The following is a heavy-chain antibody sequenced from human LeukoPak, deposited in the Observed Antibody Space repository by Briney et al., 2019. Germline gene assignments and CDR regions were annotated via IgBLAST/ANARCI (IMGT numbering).Heavy chain of an antibody. J-gene: IGHJ4*02. D-gene: IGHD3-22*01. CDR2: ISYDGSNK. V-gene: IGHV3-30*18. Sequence: GRSLRLSCAASGFTFSSYGMHWVRQAPGKGLEWVAVISYDGSNKYYADSVKGRFTISRDNSKNTLYLQMNSLRAEDTAVYYCAKMVSGRYYYDSSGYSFDYWGQGTLVTVSS. CDR1: GFTFSSYG. CDR3: AKMVSGRYYYDSSGYSFDY.